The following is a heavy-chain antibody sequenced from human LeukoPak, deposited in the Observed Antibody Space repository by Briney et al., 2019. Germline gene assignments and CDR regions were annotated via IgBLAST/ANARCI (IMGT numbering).Heavy chain of an antibody. V-gene: IGHV5-51*01. D-gene: IGHD2-21*02. J-gene: IGHJ5*02. CDR1: GYGFTSDW. Sequence: SGESLKISCKSSGYGFTSDWIGWVRQMPGKGLELMGIIYPGNSDTRYSPSFQGQVTISADKSISTAYLQWNSLKASDTAMYYCARLPYCGGDCYPNWFDPWGQGTLVTVSS. CDR3: ARLPYCGGDCYPNWFDP. CDR2: IYPGNSDT.